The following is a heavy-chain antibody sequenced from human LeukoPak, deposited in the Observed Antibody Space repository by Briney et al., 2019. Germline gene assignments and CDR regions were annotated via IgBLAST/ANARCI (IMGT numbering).Heavy chain of an antibody. CDR2: IYYSGST. V-gene: IGHV4-59*01. CDR1: GGSISKYY. Sequence: RASETLSLTCTVSGGSISKYYWNWLRQPPAKGLEWVGYIYYSGSTNYSPSLQSRATVSIDMSKNQFSLRVYYVTAADTAVDYCARRPRHCSSPGCYLDWFDRWVQGTLVAVSS. J-gene: IGHJ5*02. CDR3: ARRPRHCSSPGCYLDWFDR. D-gene: IGHD2-2*01.